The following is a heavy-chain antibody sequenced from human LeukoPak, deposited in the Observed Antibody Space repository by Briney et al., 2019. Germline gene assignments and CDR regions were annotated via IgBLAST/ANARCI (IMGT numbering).Heavy chain of an antibody. J-gene: IGHJ4*02. V-gene: IGHV3-21*01. D-gene: IGHD2-2*01. CDR1: GFTFSSYN. Sequence: GGSLRLSCAASGFTFSSYNMNWVRQAPGKGLEWVSSISGSSSYIYYADSVKGRFTISRDNAQNPLFLQMNSLRAEDTAVYYCARGSIAVPTAFSDYWGQGTLVTVSS. CDR3: ARGSIAVPTAFSDY. CDR2: ISGSSSYI.